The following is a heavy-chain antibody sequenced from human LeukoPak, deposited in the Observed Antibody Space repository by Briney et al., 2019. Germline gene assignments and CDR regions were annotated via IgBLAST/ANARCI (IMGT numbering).Heavy chain of an antibody. CDR1: GYTFTGYY. Sequence: ASVKVSCKASGYTFTGYYMHWVRQAPGQGLEWMGWINPKSGGTNYAQKFQGRVTMTRDTSISTAYMELSRLRSDDTAVYYCARDLYYYGSGSYFDYGGQGTLVTVSS. CDR2: INPKSGGT. J-gene: IGHJ4*02. D-gene: IGHD3-10*01. V-gene: IGHV1-2*02. CDR3: ARDLYYYGSGSYFDY.